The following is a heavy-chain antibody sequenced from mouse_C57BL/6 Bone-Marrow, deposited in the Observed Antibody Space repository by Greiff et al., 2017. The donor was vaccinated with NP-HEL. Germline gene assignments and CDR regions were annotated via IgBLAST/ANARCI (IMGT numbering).Heavy chain of an antibody. CDR3: ASPYDYDVAWFDY. J-gene: IGHJ3*01. V-gene: IGHV5-6*01. CDR1: GFTFSSYG. CDR2: ISSGGSYT. Sequence: EVKLVESGGDLVKPGGSLKLSCAASGFTFSSYGMSWVRQTPDKRLEWVATISSGGSYTYNPASGQGRFPFSRANAKNTLDLQMSSLKSEDTAMYYCASPYDYDVAWFDYWGQGTLVTVSA. D-gene: IGHD2-4*01.